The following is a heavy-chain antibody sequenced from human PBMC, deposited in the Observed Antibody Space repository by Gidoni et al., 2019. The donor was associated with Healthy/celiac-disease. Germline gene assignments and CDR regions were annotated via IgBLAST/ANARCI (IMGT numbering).Heavy chain of an antibody. CDR1: GFTFRSYA. D-gene: IGHD3-10*01. V-gene: IGHV3-23*01. Sequence: EVQLLESGGGVVQPGGSLRLSCAASGFTFRSYAMSWVRQAPGKGLEWVSAISGSGGGTYYADSVKGRFTISRDNAKNTLSLQMNSLRAEDTAVYYCAKSLRESSYYYGMDVWGQGTTVTVSS. CDR3: AKSLRESSYYYGMDV. J-gene: IGHJ6*02. CDR2: ISGSGGGT.